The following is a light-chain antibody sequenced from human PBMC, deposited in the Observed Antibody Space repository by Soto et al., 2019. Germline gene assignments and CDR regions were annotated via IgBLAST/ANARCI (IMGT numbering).Light chain of an antibody. CDR3: QSYDSSLSAWK. V-gene: IGLV1-40*01. J-gene: IGLJ2*01. CDR2: GNS. Sequence: QSVLTQPPSVSGAPGQRVTISCTGSSSNIGAGYDVHWYQQLPGTAPKLLIYGNSNRPSGVPDRFSGSKSGTSASLAITGLQAEDEADYYCQSYDSSLSAWKFGGGTKLTVL. CDR1: SSNIGAGYD.